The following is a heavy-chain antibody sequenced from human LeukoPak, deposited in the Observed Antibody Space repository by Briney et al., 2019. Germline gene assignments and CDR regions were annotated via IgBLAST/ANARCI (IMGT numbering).Heavy chain of an antibody. CDR1: GYTFTSYG. J-gene: IGHJ4*02. D-gene: IGHD3-3*01. Sequence: ASVKVSCKASGYTFTSYGISWVRQAPGLGLEWMGWISAYNGNTNYAQKLQGRVTMTTDTSTSTAYMELRSLRTDDTAVYYCATATTIFGVVDDYWGQGTLVTVSS. CDR3: ATATTIFGVVDDY. CDR2: ISAYNGNT. V-gene: IGHV1-18*01.